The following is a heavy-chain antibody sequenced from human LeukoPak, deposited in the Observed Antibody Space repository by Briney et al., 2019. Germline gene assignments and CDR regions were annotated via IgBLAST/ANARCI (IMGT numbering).Heavy chain of an antibody. CDR1: GGSISSSNW. J-gene: IGHJ6*02. V-gene: IGHV4-4*02. CDR3: ARSDYCSGGSCYSYYYYGMDV. CDR2: IYHSGST. D-gene: IGHD2-15*01. Sequence: PSETLSLTCAVSGGSISSSNWWSWVRPPPGKGLEWIREIYHSGSTNYNPSLKSRVTISVDKSKNRFSLKLSSVTAADTAVYYCARSDYCSGGSCYSYYYYGMDVWGQGTTVTVSS.